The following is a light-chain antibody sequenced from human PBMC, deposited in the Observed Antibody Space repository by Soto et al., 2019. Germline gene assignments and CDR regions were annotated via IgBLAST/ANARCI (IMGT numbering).Light chain of an antibody. CDR1: QSVSSSY. Sequence: EIVLTQSPGTLSLSPGERATLSCRASQSVSSSYLAWYQQKPGQAPRLLIYGASKRATGIPARFSGSGSGTHFTLTISSLQAEDVAVYYCQQYYSTPLTFGQGTRLEIK. CDR3: QQYYSTPLT. V-gene: IGKV3-20*01. J-gene: IGKJ5*01. CDR2: GAS.